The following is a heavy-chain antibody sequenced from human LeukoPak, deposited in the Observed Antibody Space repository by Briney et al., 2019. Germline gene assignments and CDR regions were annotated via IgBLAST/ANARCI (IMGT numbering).Heavy chain of an antibody. J-gene: IGHJ6*02. CDR1: GGSMSNRNYY. CDR3: ARHGTYTSPYYGMDV. Sequence: KPSETLSRTCSVSGGSMSNRNYYWVWIRQPPGKGLEWFGSIYYTGATYHNPSLNSRVTISVDPSKNQFSLKLTSVTAADTAVYYCARHGTYTSPYYGMDVWGQGTTVIVSS. CDR2: IYYTGAT. V-gene: IGHV4-39*01. D-gene: IGHD2-2*02.